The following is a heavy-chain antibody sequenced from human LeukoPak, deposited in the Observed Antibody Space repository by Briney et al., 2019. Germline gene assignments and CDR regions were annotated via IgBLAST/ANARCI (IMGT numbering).Heavy chain of an antibody. J-gene: IGHJ4*02. D-gene: IGHD6-19*01. CDR1: GFTFSSYS. CDR2: ISSSSSYI. CDR3: ATMPLGYSSGPGFY. Sequence: GGSLRLSCAASGFTFSSYSMNWVRQAPGKGLEWVSSISSSSSYIYYADSVKGRFTISRDNAKNTLYLQMNSLRAEDTAVYYCATMPLGYSSGPGFYWGQGALVTVSS. V-gene: IGHV3-21*04.